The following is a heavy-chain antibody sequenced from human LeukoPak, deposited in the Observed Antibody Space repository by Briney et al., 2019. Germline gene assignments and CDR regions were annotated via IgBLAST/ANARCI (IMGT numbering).Heavy chain of an antibody. CDR3: ARALLGRYCSGGSCYSFGY. Sequence: GASVKLSCKASGYTFTSYGISWVRQAPGQGLEWMGWISAYNGNTNYAQKLQGRVTMTTDTSTSTAYMELRSLRSDDTAVYYCARALLGRYCSGGSCYSFGYWGQGTLVTVSS. V-gene: IGHV1-18*04. CDR1: GYTFTSYG. D-gene: IGHD2-15*01. J-gene: IGHJ4*02. CDR2: ISAYNGNT.